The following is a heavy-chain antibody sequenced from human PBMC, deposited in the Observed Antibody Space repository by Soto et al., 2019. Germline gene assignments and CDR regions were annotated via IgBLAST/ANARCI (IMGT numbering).Heavy chain of an antibody. CDR2: IIRIFGTP. D-gene: IGHD3-10*01. Sequence: QVQLVQSGAEVKKPGSSVKVSCKASGGTFSSYAINWVRQAPGQGLEWMGGIIRIFGTPDYAQRFQGRVMITADESTSTVYMELISLRSEDTAVYYCARQGSNEYFYFGMDVWGQGTTVTVSS. J-gene: IGHJ6*02. CDR3: ARQGSNEYFYFGMDV. CDR1: GGTFSSYA. V-gene: IGHV1-69*12.